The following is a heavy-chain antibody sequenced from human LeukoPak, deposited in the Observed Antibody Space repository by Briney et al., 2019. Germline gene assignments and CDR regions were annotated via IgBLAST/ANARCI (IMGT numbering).Heavy chain of an antibody. Sequence: PGGSLRLSCTASGFTLGSHDMHWVRQIPGQGLEWVAAVSSGFHAFFADSVQGRFTVSREDTRNSLYLQMNSLSAGDTAVYYCVREARGYHYTYFDYWGQGTLVTVSS. V-gene: IGHV3-13*01. D-gene: IGHD5-18*01. CDR2: VSSGFHA. CDR3: VREARGYHYTYFDY. CDR1: GFTLGSHD. J-gene: IGHJ4*02.